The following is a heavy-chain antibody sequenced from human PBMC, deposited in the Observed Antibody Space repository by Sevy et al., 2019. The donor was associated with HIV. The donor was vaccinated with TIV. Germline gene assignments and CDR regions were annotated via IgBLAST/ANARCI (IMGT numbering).Heavy chain of an antibody. V-gene: IGHV3-48*01. CDR2: ISSSSSTI. CDR3: ARDRAYSSSWYPADWFDP. J-gene: IGHJ5*02. D-gene: IGHD6-13*01. Sequence: GGSLRPSCAASGFTFSSYSMNWVRQAPGKGLEWVSYISSSSSTIYYADSVKGRFTISRDNAKNSLYLQMNSLRAEDTAVYYCARDRAYSSSWYPADWFDPWGQGTLVTVSS. CDR1: GFTFSSYS.